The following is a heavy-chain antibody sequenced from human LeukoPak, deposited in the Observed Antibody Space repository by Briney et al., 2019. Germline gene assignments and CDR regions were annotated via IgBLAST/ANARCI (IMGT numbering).Heavy chain of an antibody. CDR3: ARGSSVVVAATNNWFDP. V-gene: IGHV4-4*09. J-gene: IGHJ5*02. CDR2: IYTSGST. Sequence: SETLSLTCTVSGGSISSYYWSWIRQPPGKGLEWIGYIYTSGSTNYNPSLKSRVTISVDTSKNQFSLKLSSVTAADTAVYYCARGSSVVVAATNNWFDPWGQGTLVTVSS. CDR1: GGSISSYY. D-gene: IGHD2-15*01.